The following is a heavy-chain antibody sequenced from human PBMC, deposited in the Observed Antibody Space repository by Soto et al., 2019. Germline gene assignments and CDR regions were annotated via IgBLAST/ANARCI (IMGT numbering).Heavy chain of an antibody. CDR1: GGSFSGYY. V-gene: IGHV4-34*01. Sequence: QVQLQQWGAGLLKPSETLSLTCAVYGGSFSGYYWSWIRQPPGKGLEWIGEINHSGSTNYNPSLKSRVTISVDTSKNQFSLNLSSVTAADTAVYYCARGGRQQLLVRQYFQHWGQGTLVTVSS. J-gene: IGHJ1*01. CDR2: INHSGST. CDR3: ARGGRQQLLVRQYFQH. D-gene: IGHD6-13*01.